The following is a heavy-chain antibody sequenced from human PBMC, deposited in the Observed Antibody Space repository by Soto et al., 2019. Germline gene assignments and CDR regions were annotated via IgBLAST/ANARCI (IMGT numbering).Heavy chain of an antibody. CDR3: ASEGYYYGLDV. V-gene: IGHV3-11*01. CDR2: TSSSDSST. CDR1: GFTFSDYF. Sequence: QVQLVESGGGLVKPGGSLRLSCAASGFTFSDYFMSWIRQAPGKGLEWVSYTSSSDSSTYYADSVKGRFTISRDNAKNSLHLQMNSLRAEDTAVYYCASEGYYYGLDVWGQGTTVTVS. J-gene: IGHJ6*02.